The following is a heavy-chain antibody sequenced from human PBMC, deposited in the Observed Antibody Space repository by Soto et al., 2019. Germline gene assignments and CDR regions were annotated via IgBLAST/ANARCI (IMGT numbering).Heavy chain of an antibody. CDR3: ARDISYGSLCFDY. D-gene: IGHD5-18*01. Sequence: QVRLVQSGAEVKKPGASVKVSCKASGCTFTSYAMHWVRQAPGQRLEWMGWINAGNGNTKYSQKFQRRVTITRDTSASTAYMELSSLRSEDTAVYYCARDISYGSLCFDYWGQGPLVTVSS. V-gene: IGHV1-3*01. J-gene: IGHJ4*02. CDR2: INAGNGNT. CDR1: GCTFTSYA.